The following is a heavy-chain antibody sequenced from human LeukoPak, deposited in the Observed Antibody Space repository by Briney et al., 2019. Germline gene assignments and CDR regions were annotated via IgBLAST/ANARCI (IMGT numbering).Heavy chain of an antibody. CDR1: GFTFSSYA. CDR3: AKDLEGYHAYMDV. D-gene: IGHD5-18*01. CDR2: ISGSGGNT. Sequence: PGGSLRLSCAASGFTFSSYAMSWVRQAPGKGLEWVSVISGSGGNTYYADSVKGRFTFSRDNSKNTLYPQMNSLRAEDTAVYYCAKDLEGYHAYMDVWGKGTTVTVSS. J-gene: IGHJ6*03. V-gene: IGHV3-23*01.